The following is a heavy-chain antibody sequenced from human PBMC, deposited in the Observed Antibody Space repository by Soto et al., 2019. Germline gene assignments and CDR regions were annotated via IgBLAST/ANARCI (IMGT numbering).Heavy chain of an antibody. J-gene: IGHJ4*02. V-gene: IGHV4-30-4*01. Sequence: SSETLSLTCTVSGGSISSGDYYWSWIRQPPGKGLEWIGYIYYSGSTYYNPSLKSRVTISVDTSKNQFSLKLSSVTAADTAVYYCARGRDMITFGGPDLNYWGQGTLVTVSS. D-gene: IGHD3-16*01. CDR3: ARGRDMITFGGPDLNY. CDR2: IYYSGST. CDR1: GGSISSGDYY.